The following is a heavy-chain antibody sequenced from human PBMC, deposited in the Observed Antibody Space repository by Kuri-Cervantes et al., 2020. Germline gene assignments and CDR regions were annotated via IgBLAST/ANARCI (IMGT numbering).Heavy chain of an antibody. J-gene: IGHJ4*02. CDR2: ISYDGSNR. V-gene: IGHV3-30*01. Sequence: GGSLRLSCAASGFTFSSYAMHWVRQAPGKGLEWLAVISYDGSNRYYADSVKGRFTISRDSSKNTLYLQMNSLRAEDTAVYYCARGSLERAYWGQGTLVTVSS. CDR3: ARGSLERAY. D-gene: IGHD1-1*01. CDR1: GFTFSSYA.